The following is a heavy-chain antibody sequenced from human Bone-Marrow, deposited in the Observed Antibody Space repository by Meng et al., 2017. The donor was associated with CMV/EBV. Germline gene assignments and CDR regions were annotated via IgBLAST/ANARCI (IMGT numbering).Heavy chain of an antibody. CDR2: IWYDGSNK. CDR3: ARDGMRGSLHRAFDI. Sequence: GESLKISCAASEFTFSKSWMSWVRQAPGKGLEWVAVIWYDGSNKYYADSVKGRFTISRDNSKNTLYLQMNSLRAEDTAVYYCARDGMRGSLHRAFDIWGQGTRVTVAS. V-gene: IGHV3-33*07. D-gene: IGHD1-1*01. CDR1: EFTFSKSW. J-gene: IGHJ3*02.